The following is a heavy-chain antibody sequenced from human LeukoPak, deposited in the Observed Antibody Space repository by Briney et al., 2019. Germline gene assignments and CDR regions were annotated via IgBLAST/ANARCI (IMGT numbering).Heavy chain of an antibody. Sequence: GGSLRLSCAASGFTFSNYAMHWVRQAPGKGLEWVAVISYDGSNKYNADSVKGRFTISRDNAKNTLYLQMNSLRAEDTAVYYCGRGRYSSSWYVDYWGQGTLVTVSS. CDR3: GRGRYSSSWYVDY. J-gene: IGHJ4*02. CDR1: GFTFSNYA. D-gene: IGHD6-13*01. CDR2: ISYDGSNK. V-gene: IGHV3-30-3*01.